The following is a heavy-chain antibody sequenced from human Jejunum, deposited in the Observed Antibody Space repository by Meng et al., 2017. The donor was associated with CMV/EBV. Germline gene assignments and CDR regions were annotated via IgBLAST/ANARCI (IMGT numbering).Heavy chain of an antibody. CDR2: IYWDDDE. CDR1: LSTIGVG. D-gene: IGHD2-15*01. CDR3: AHLSRYCSGGNCYSRWFDP. J-gene: IGHJ5*02. Sequence: LSTIGVGVGWIRQPPGKALECLALIYWDDDERYSPSLKSRLTITKDTSKNQVVPTMTNMDPVDTATYYCAHLSRYCSGGNCYSRWFDPWGQGTLVTVSS. V-gene: IGHV2-5*02.